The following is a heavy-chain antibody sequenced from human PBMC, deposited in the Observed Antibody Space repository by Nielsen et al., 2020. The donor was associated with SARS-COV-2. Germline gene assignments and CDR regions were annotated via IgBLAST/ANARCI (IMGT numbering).Heavy chain of an antibody. CDR3: ARGMTIFGVAFISAYSDN. CDR2: ISPGKGHT. V-gene: IGHV1-3*01. CDR1: GYTFTNNA. J-gene: IGHJ4*02. Sequence: ASVKVSCKASGYTFTNNAIHWMRQAPGQRLEWMGWISPGKGHTDYSPLFQGRVTITADTSASTAFMELSSLTSEDTAVYFCARGMTIFGVAFISAYSDNRGQGTLVTDYS. D-gene: IGHD3-3*01.